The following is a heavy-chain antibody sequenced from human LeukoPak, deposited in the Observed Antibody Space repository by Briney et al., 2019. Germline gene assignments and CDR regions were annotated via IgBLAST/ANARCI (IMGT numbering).Heavy chain of an antibody. Sequence: ASVKVSCKASGYTFTDYFMHWVRQAPGQGLEWMGIINPSGGSTSYAQKFQGRVTMTRDTSTSTVYMELSSLRSEDTAVYYCAIRGDSSGYRDYWGQGTLATVSS. CDR3: AIRGDSSGYRDY. J-gene: IGHJ4*02. D-gene: IGHD3-22*01. V-gene: IGHV1-46*01. CDR2: INPSGGST. CDR1: GYTFTDYF.